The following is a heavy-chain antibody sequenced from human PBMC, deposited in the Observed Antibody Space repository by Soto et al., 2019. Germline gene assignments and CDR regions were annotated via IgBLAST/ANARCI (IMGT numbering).Heavy chain of an antibody. V-gene: IGHV1-69*13. Sequence: SVKVSCKASGGTFSSYAISWVRQAPGQGLEWMGGIIPIFGTANYAQKFQGRVTITADESTSTAYMEPSSLRSEDTAVYYCARTYYDFWSGYFGYYYYGMDVWGQGTTVTVSS. CDR3: ARTYYDFWSGYFGYYYYGMDV. J-gene: IGHJ6*02. CDR2: IIPIFGTA. CDR1: GGTFSSYA. D-gene: IGHD3-3*01.